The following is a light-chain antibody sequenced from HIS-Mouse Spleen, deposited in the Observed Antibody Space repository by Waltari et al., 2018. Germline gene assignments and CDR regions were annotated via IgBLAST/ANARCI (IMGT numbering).Light chain of an antibody. CDR2: KDS. V-gene: IGLV3-25*03. J-gene: IGLJ3*02. Sequence: SYELTQPPSVSVSPGQTARSTCSGHALPKQYAYGYQQKPGQAPVLVIYKDSERPSGIPERFSGSSSGTTVTLTISGVQAEDEADYYCQSADSSGTGWVFGGGTKLTVL. CDR1: ALPKQY. CDR3: QSADSSGTGWV.